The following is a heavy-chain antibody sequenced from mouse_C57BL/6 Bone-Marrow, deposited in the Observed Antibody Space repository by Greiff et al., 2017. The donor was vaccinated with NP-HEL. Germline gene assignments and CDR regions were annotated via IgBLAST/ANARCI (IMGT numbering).Heavy chain of an antibody. Sequence: VQRVESGPELVKPGASVKISCKASGYAFSSSWMNWVKQRPGKGLEWIGRIYPGDGDTNYNGKFKGKATLTADKSSSTAYMQLSSLTSEDSAVYFCAKEGNGNLYAMDYWGQGTSVTVSS. D-gene: IGHD2-1*01. J-gene: IGHJ4*01. V-gene: IGHV1-82*01. CDR1: GYAFSSSW. CDR3: AKEGNGNLYAMDY. CDR2: IYPGDGDT.